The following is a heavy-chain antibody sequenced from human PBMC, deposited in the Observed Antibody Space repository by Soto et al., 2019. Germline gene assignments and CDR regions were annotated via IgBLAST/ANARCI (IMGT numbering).Heavy chain of an antibody. D-gene: IGHD3-22*01. Sequence: SEPLSLTCSVAGGSISSGDYYWSWIRQPPGKGLEWIGYIYYSGSTYYNPSLKSRVTISVDTSKNQFSLKLSSVTAADTAVYYCARELPHSSGVDYWGQGTLVTVSS. CDR2: IYYSGST. V-gene: IGHV4-30-4*01. J-gene: IGHJ4*02. CDR1: GGSISSGDYY. CDR3: ARELPHSSGVDY.